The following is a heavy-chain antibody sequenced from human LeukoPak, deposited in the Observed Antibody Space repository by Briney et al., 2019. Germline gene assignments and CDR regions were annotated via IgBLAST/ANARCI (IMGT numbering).Heavy chain of an antibody. V-gene: IGHV3-7*01. CDR2: IKADGSEK. J-gene: IGHJ4*02. CDR3: SRSPDY. CDR1: RFSFSSSW. Sequence: GGSLRLSCAASRFSFSSSWMDWVRQAPGKGLEWVANIKADGSEKYYLDSVKGRFTISRDNAKNSLYLQMNSLRPEDTATYYCSRSPDYWGQGIQVTVSS.